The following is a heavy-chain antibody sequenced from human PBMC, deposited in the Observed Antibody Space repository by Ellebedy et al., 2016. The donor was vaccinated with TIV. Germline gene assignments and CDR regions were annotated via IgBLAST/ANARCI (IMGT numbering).Heavy chain of an antibody. CDR3: AISPNQYFFDY. Sequence: AASVKVSCKTSGYTFTGSYVHWVRQPPGQGLEWMGWITPNNGGTHYAQKFRGRVTMTRDTSINTAHMELSTLTSDDTAVYYCAISPNQYFFDYWGQGTLVTGSS. D-gene: IGHD3-9*01. V-gene: IGHV1-2*02. CDR1: GYTFTGSY. CDR2: ITPNNGGT. J-gene: IGHJ4*02.